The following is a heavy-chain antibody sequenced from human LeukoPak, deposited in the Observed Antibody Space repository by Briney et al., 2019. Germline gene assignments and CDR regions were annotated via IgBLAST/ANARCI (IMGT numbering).Heavy chain of an antibody. CDR1: GLTLSDHY. D-gene: IGHD6-19*01. CDR3: ARVWVDSSGWYGNFYYYGMDV. J-gene: IGHJ6*02. V-gene: IGHV3-72*01. CDR2: TRNKANSYTT. Sequence: PGGSLRLSCAVSGLTLSDHYMDWVRQAPGKGLEWAGRTRNKANSYTTEYAASVKGRFTISRDDSKNSLYLQMNSLKTEDTAVYYCARVWVDSSGWYGNFYYYGMDVWGQGTTVTVSS.